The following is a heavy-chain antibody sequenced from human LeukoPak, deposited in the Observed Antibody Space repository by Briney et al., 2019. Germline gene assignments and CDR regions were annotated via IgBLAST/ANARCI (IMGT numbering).Heavy chain of an antibody. CDR3: ARDEKQLVPSGYFDY. J-gene: IGHJ4*02. Sequence: EASVKLSCKASGYTFTGYYMHWVPQAPGQGLEWMGWINPNSGGTNYAQKLQGRDTITRDTSISTAYMELSRLRSDDTAVYYCARDEKQLVPSGYFDYCGQGTLVTVSS. CDR2: INPNSGGT. D-gene: IGHD6-6*01. CDR1: GYTFTGYY. V-gene: IGHV1-2*03.